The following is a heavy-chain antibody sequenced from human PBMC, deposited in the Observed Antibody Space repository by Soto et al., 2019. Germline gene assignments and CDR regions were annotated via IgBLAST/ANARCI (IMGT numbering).Heavy chain of an antibody. CDR2: INPSGGST. J-gene: IGHJ6*02. Sequence: ASVKVSCKVSGYTFTSYYMHWVRQAPGQGLEWMGIINPSGGSTSYAQKFQGRVTMTRDTSTSTAYMELSSLRPEDTAVYYCARDRSQEQLEPPDYYYYGMDVWGQGTTVTVSS. V-gene: IGHV1-46*01. D-gene: IGHD6-13*01. CDR3: ARDRSQEQLEPPDYYYYGMDV. CDR1: GYTFTSYY.